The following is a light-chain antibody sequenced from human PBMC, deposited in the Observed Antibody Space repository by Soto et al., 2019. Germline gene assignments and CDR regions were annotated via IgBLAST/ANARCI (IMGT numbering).Light chain of an antibody. J-gene: IGKJ1*01. V-gene: IGKV3-15*01. Sequence: EIVMTQSPATLSVSPGERATLSCRASQSVSSNLAWYQQKPGQAPRLLIYGASTRATGIPARFSGSGSGTEFTLTISSLQSEDFAVYCCQQYNNWPRTFGQGTKVKIK. CDR2: GAS. CDR1: QSVSSN. CDR3: QQYNNWPRT.